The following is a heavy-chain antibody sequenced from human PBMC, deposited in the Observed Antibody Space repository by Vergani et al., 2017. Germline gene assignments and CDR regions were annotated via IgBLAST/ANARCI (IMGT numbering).Heavy chain of an antibody. Sequence: VQLVESGGGEVQPGRSLRLSCSAAGFPFSDYGVHWVRQAPGKGLEWVSAISGSGGSTYYADSVKGRFTISRDNSKNTLYLQMNSLRAEDTAVYYCAKSGVRYSSGWYFDYWGQGTLVTVSS. CDR1: GFPFSDYG. CDR2: ISGSGGST. V-gene: IGHV3-23*04. J-gene: IGHJ4*02. CDR3: AKSGVRYSSGWYFDY. D-gene: IGHD6-19*01.